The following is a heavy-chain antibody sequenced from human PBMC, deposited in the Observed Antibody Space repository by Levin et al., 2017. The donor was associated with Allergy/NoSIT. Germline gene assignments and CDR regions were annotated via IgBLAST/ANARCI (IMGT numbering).Heavy chain of an antibody. Sequence: ASVKVSCKASGYTFTGYYMHWVRQAPGQGLEWMGWINPNSGGTNYAQKFQGRVTMTRDTSISTAYMELSRLRSDDTAVYYCARVPRSIAAAGLYYFDYWGQGTLVTVSS. CDR2: INPNSGGT. CDR3: ARVPRSIAAAGLYYFDY. D-gene: IGHD6-13*01. CDR1: GYTFTGYY. V-gene: IGHV1-2*02. J-gene: IGHJ4*02.